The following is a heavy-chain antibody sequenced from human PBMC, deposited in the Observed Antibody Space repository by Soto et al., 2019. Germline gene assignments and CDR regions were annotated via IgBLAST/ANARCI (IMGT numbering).Heavy chain of an antibody. CDR2: INHSGST. D-gene: IGHD2-15*01. J-gene: IGHJ4*02. CDR1: GGSFSGYY. CDR3: ARSLCSGGSCYTRPFAY. Sequence: QVQLQQWGAGLLKPSETLSLTCAVYGGSFSGYYWSWIRQPPGKGLEWIGEINHSGSTNYNPSLKSRVTISVDTSKNQFSLKLSSVTAADTAVYYCARSLCSGGSCYTRPFAYWGQGTLVTVSS. V-gene: IGHV4-34*01.